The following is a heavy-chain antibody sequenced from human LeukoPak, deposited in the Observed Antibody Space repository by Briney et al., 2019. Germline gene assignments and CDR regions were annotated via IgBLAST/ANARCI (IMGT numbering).Heavy chain of an antibody. D-gene: IGHD2-2*01. V-gene: IGHV3-11*01. CDR1: GFTFSDYY. CDR2: ISSSGSTI. Sequence: PGGSLRLSCAASGFTFSDYYMSWIRQAPGKGLEWVSYISSSGSTIYYADSVKGRFTISRDNAKNSLYLQMNSLRAEDTAVYYCAKALVIVPTATPFDHWGQGTLVTVSS. J-gene: IGHJ4*02. CDR3: AKALVIVPTATPFDH.